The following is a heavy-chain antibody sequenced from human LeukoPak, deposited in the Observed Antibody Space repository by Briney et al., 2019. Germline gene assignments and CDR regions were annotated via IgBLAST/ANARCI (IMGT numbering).Heavy chain of an antibody. D-gene: IGHD4-17*01. V-gene: IGHV4-39*07. CDR1: GGSISSSSYY. CDR2: IYYSGST. CDR3: ARGFSTTVTPFDY. Sequence: SETLSLTCTVSGGSISSSSYYWGWIRQPPGKGLEWIGSIYYSGSTYYNPSLKSRVTISVDTSKNQFSLKLSSVTAADTAVYYCARGFSTTVTPFDYWGQGTLVTVSS. J-gene: IGHJ4*02.